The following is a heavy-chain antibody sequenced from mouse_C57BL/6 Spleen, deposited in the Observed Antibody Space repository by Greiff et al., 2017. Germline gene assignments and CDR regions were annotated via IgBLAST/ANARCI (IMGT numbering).Heavy chain of an antibody. CDR3: TRYYGSRNAMDY. Sequence: EVKLMESGGGLVQPGGSMKLSCAASGFTFSDAWMDWVRQSPEKGLEWVAEIRNKANNHATYYAESVKGRFTISRDDSKSSVYLQMNSLRAEDTGIYYCTRYYGSRNAMDYWGQGTSVTVSS. CDR2: IRNKANNHAT. V-gene: IGHV6-6*01. J-gene: IGHJ4*01. D-gene: IGHD1-1*01. CDR1: GFTFSDAW.